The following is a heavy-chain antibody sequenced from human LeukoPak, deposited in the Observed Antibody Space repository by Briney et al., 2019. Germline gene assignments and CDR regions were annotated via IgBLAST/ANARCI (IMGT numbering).Heavy chain of an antibody. V-gene: IGHV4-59*10. J-gene: IGHJ4*02. D-gene: IGHD4-11*01. Sequence: SETLSLTCAVYGGSFSGYYWSWIRQPPGKGLEWIGRIYTSGSTNYNPSLKSRVTMSVDTSKNQFSLKLSSVTAADTAVYYCARGLNPDYTVTQPPFDYWGQGTLVTVSS. CDR1: GGSFSGYY. CDR2: IYTSGST. CDR3: ARGLNPDYTVTQPPFDY.